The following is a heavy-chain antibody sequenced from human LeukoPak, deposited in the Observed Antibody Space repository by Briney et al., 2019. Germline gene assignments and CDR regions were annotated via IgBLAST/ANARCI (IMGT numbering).Heavy chain of an antibody. D-gene: IGHD3-3*01. CDR2: IISSSIYI. CDR1: GFIFSHYT. V-gene: IGHV3-21*01. J-gene: IGHJ4*02. Sequence: PGGSLRLSCAASGFIFSHYTMNWVRQAPGKGLEWVSSIISSSIYIYYADSVKGRFTISRDNAKNSLYLQMNSLRAEDTAVYYCATSGPGGYFDYWGQGTLVTVSS. CDR3: ATSGPGGYFDY.